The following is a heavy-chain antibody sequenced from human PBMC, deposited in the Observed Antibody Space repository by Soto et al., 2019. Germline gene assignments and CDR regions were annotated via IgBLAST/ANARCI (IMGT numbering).Heavy chain of an antibody. V-gene: IGHV1-3*01. CDR2: INAGNGNT. J-gene: IGHJ5*02. CDR1: GYTFTSYA. Sequence: ASVKVSCKASGYTFTSYAMDWVHQAPGQRLEWMGWINAGNGNTKYSQKFQGRVTITRDTSASTAYMELSSLRSEDTAVYYCSRGFPLWFAPWGQGTLVTVSS. CDR3: SRGFPLWFAP.